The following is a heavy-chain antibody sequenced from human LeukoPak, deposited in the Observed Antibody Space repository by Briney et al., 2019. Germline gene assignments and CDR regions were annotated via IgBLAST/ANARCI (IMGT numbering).Heavy chain of an antibody. Sequence: GGSLRLSCAASGFTFSDYYMSWIRQAPGKGLEWVANINRDGSERYYVDSVKGRFTISKDDAKSSLYLQMNSLRAEDTAVYYCARRNAMDVWGQGTTVIVFS. J-gene: IGHJ6*02. CDR3: ARRNAMDV. CDR2: INRDGSER. V-gene: IGHV3-7*03. CDR1: GFTFSDYY.